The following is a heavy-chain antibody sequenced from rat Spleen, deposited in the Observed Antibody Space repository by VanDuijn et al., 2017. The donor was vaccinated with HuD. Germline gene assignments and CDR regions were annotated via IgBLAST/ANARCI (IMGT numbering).Heavy chain of an antibody. J-gene: IGHJ3*01. V-gene: IGHV5-25*01. Sequence: EVQLVESGGDLVQPGRSMKLSCVASGFTFSEYCMTWVRQAPTGSLDWVASIGTGGGNTYYRDSVKGRFTISRDDAKSTLYLQMDSLRSEDTATYYCARHELPGYNWFAYWGQGTLVTVSS. CDR3: ARHELPGYNWFAY. CDR2: IGTGGGNT. D-gene: IGHD1-4*01. CDR1: GFTFSEYC.